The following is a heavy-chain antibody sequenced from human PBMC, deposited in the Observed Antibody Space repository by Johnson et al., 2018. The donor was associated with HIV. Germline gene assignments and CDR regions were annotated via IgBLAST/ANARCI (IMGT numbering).Heavy chain of an antibody. V-gene: IGHV3-66*01. J-gene: IGHJ3*02. D-gene: IGHD6-19*01. Sequence: MQLVESGGGLVQPGGSLRLSCAVSGYSVTGYNMNWVRQAPVKGLEWVSVIYTGSDSTSYTDSVKDRFTISRDNSKNALFLQMNSLRAEDTAVFYCAKLQWPREDAFDIWGQGTMVTVSS. CDR1: GYSVTGYN. CDR3: AKLQWPREDAFDI. CDR2: IYTGSDST.